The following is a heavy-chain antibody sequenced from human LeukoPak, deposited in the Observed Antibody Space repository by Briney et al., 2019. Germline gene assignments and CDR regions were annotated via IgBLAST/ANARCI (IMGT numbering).Heavy chain of an antibody. D-gene: IGHD6-25*01. Sequence: GGSLRLSCAASGFTFSTYSMNWVRQAPGEGLEWLSYITSDSKSIYYADSLNGRFTISRDNAKRSLYLQMDSLRDEDTAVYYCARELRGYYLDYWGQGIPVTVSS. CDR2: ITSDSKSI. J-gene: IGHJ4*02. CDR1: GFTFSTYS. V-gene: IGHV3-48*02. CDR3: ARELRGYYLDY.